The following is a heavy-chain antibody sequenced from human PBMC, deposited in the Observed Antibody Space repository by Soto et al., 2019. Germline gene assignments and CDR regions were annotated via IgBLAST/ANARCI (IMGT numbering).Heavy chain of an antibody. V-gene: IGHV1-2*04. CDR3: ARGSETERYYYYYMDV. CDR1: GYTFTGYY. Sequence: ASVKVSCKASGYTFTGYYMHWVRQAPGQGLEWMGWINPNSGSTNYAQKFQGWVTMTRDTSISTAYMELSRLRSDDTAVYYCARGSETERYYYYYMDVWGKGTTVTVSS. CDR2: INPNSGST. D-gene: IGHD1-1*01. J-gene: IGHJ6*03.